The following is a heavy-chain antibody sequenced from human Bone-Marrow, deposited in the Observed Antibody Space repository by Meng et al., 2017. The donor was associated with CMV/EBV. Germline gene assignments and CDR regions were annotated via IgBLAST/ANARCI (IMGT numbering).Heavy chain of an antibody. D-gene: IGHD3-22*01. J-gene: IGHJ4*02. CDR3: ARPPPHSSGYYGY. CDR1: GYSFTSYW. CDR2: IYPGDSDT. Sequence: GGSLRLSCKGSGYSFTSYWIGWVRQMPGKGLEWMGIIYPGDSDTRYSPSFQGQVTISADKSISTAYLQWSSLKASDTAMYYCARPPPHSSGYYGYWGQGTRVTVSS. V-gene: IGHV5-51*01.